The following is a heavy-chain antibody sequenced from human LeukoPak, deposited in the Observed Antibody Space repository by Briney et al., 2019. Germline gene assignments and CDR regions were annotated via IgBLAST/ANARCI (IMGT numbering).Heavy chain of an antibody. CDR1: GFTFSSYE. J-gene: IGHJ4*02. V-gene: IGHV3-48*03. CDR3: ARDHRWGSDY. Sequence: GGSLRLSCAASGFTFSSYEMNWVRQAPGKGLEWVSYISSSGSTIYYADSVKGRFTISTDNAENSLYLQMNSLRTEDTAVYYCARDHRWGSDYWGRGTLVTVSS. D-gene: IGHD7-27*01. CDR2: ISSSGSTI.